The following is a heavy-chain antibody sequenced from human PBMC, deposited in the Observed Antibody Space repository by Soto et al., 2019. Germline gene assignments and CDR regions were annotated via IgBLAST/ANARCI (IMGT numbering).Heavy chain of an antibody. CDR2: IGSGGDST. Sequence: PGGSLRLSCAASGFTFRSYAMSWVRQAPGKGLEWVSAIGSGGDSTYYADSVKGRFTISRDNSKNTLYLQMNSLRVEDTAVYYCTKVVTGWYWDYWGQGTLVTVSS. D-gene: IGHD2-21*02. CDR3: TKVVTGWYWDY. J-gene: IGHJ4*01. CDR1: GFTFRSYA. V-gene: IGHV3-23*01.